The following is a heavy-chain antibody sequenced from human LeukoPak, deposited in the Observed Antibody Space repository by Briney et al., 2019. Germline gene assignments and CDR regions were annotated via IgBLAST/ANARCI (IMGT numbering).Heavy chain of an antibody. CDR3: AKDRAIVVVPAALGFDY. J-gene: IGHJ4*02. CDR1: GFTFNNYW. D-gene: IGHD2-2*01. CDR2: INNDGSSA. Sequence: GGSLRLSCAASGFTFNNYWIHWVRQVPGKGPVWVSRINNDGSSASYVDSVKGRFTISRDNSKNTLYLQMNSLRAEDTAVYYCAKDRAIVVVPAALGFDYWGQGTLVTVSS. V-gene: IGHV3-74*01.